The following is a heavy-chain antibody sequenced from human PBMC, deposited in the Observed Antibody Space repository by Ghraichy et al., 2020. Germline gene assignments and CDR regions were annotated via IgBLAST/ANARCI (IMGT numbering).Heavy chain of an antibody. V-gene: IGHV3-23*01. CDR1: GFTFSSYA. CDR2: ISGSGVRT. J-gene: IGHJ5*02. Sequence: GSLRLSCAASGFTFSSYAMNWVRQAPGKGLEWVSGISGSGVRTYYADSVKGRFTISRDNSKNTLYVQMNSLRAEDTAVFYCAKDPQVRASSSYNFWFDPWGQGTLVTVSS. D-gene: IGHD1-20*01. CDR3: AKDPQVRASSSYNFWFDP.